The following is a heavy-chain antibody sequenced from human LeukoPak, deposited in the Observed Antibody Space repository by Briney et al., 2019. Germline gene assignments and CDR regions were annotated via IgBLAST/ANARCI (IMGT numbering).Heavy chain of an antibody. CDR2: INHSGST. CDR3: AIATKYNWNDQSNWFDP. J-gene: IGHJ5*02. Sequence: SETLSLTCAVYVGSFSGYYWSWIRQPPGKGLEWIGEINHSGSTNYNPSLKSRVTISVDTSKNQFSLKLSSVTAADTAVYYCAIATKYNWNDQSNWFDPWGQGTLVTVSS. D-gene: IGHD1-1*01. V-gene: IGHV4-34*01. CDR1: VGSFSGYY.